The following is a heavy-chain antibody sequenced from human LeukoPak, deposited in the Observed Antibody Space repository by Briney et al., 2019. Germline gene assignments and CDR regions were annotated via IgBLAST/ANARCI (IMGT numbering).Heavy chain of an antibody. J-gene: IGHJ3*02. Sequence: SETLSLTCTVSGYSIISGYYWGWIRQPPGKGLEWIGSIYHSGSTYYNPSLKSRVTISVDTSKNQFSLKLSSVTAADTAVYYCARDGGIWYYDSSVDAFDIWGQGTMVTVSS. D-gene: IGHD3-22*01. V-gene: IGHV4-38-2*02. CDR3: ARDGGIWYYDSSVDAFDI. CDR1: GYSIISGYY. CDR2: IYHSGST.